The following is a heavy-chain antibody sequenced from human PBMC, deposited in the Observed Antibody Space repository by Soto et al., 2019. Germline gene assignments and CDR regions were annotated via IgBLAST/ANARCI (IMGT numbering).Heavy chain of an antibody. CDR2: IYFNGNT. CDR1: GVSIIDTSYY. Sequence: SETLSLTCNVSGVSIIDTSYYWGWIRQPPGKGLEWIGTIYFNGNTFYNPSLKRRLTISVDTAKNQISLRLTSVTAADTAVYYCARQGSYWGHGTLVTVSS. CDR3: ARQGSY. J-gene: IGHJ4*01. V-gene: IGHV4-39*01.